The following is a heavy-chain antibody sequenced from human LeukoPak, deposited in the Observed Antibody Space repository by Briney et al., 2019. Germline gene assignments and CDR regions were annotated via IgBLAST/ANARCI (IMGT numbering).Heavy chain of an antibody. CDR1: GGSFRNYF. V-gene: IGHV4-34*01. CDR2: INHLGNT. D-gene: IGHD3-10*01. CDR3: ARERLAMVRGVIPKEAWGWFDP. Sequence: SETLSLTCGVYGGSFRNYFWTWIRQPPGKGLEWIGEINHLGNTNYNPSLKSRATISVDTSKNQFSLELSSVTAADTAVYYCARERLAMVRGVIPKEAWGWFDPWGQGTLVTVSS. J-gene: IGHJ5*02.